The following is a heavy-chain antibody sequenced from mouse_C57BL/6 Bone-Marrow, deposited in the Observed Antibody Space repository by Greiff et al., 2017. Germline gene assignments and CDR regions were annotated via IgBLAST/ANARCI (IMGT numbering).Heavy chain of an antibody. D-gene: IGHD1-1*01. CDR2: INPSSGYT. CDR3: ASDYYGSSPDY. CDR1: GYTFTSYW. J-gene: IGHJ2*01. Sequence: VQLQQSGAELAKPGASVKLSCKASGYTFTSYWIHWVKQRPGQGLEWIGYINPSSGYTKYNQKFKDKATLTADKSSSTASMQLSSLTYEDSAVYYCASDYYGSSPDYWGQGTTLTVSS. V-gene: IGHV1-7*01.